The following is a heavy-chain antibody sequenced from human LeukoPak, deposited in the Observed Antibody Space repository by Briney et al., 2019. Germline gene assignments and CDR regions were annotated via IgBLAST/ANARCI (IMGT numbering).Heavy chain of an antibody. V-gene: IGHV4-34*01. Sequence: SETLSLTCAVYGGSFSGYYWSWIRQPPGKGLEWIGEINHSGSTNYNPSLKSRVTISVDTSKKQFFLKLSSVTAADTAMYFCARSSLAVYFDYWGQGTLVTASS. D-gene: IGHD6-19*01. CDR1: GGSFSGYY. J-gene: IGHJ4*02. CDR3: ARSSLAVYFDY. CDR2: INHSGST.